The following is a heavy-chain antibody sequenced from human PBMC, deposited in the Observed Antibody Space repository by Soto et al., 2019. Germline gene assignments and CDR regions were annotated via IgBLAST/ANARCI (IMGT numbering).Heavy chain of an antibody. CDR2: ISAYNGNT. Sequence: ASVKVSCKASGYTFTSYGISWVRQAPGQGLEWMGWISAYNGNTNYAQKLQGRVTMTTDTFTSTAYMELRSLRSDDTAVYYCASVTGLTLGNPNPYYFDYWGQGSLVTVSS. V-gene: IGHV1-18*01. J-gene: IGHJ4*02. CDR1: GYTFTSYG. D-gene: IGHD1-20*01. CDR3: ASVTGLTLGNPNPYYFDY.